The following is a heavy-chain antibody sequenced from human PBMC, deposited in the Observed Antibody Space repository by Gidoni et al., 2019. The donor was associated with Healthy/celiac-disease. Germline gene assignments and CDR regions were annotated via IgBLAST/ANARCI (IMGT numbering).Heavy chain of an antibody. D-gene: IGHD2-2*01. CDR2: IRSKANSYAT. J-gene: IGHJ4*02. Sequence: EVQLVESGGGLVQPGGSLNISCPPSGFTFRGSAMHGVRKASGQGLEWVGRIRSKANSYATAYAASVKGRFTISRDDSKNTAYLQMNSLKTEDTAVYYCGYQLLYWGQGTLVTVSS. CDR1: GFTFRGSA. CDR3: GYQLLY. V-gene: IGHV3-73*02.